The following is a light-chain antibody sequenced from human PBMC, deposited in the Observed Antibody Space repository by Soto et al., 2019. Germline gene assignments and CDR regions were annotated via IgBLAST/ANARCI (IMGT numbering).Light chain of an antibody. CDR2: CAS. Sequence: IGVTQSAGTLSLSPGERATLSCRASQSFXSSSLAWYLQKPGQAPRLPXVCASTMAAGCPDRLSGSGSGTDFTLTISRLDPEDFAVYYCQQYGSSPRTFGQGTKVDIK. J-gene: IGKJ1*01. V-gene: IGKV3-20*01. CDR1: QSFXSSS. CDR3: QQYGSSPRT.